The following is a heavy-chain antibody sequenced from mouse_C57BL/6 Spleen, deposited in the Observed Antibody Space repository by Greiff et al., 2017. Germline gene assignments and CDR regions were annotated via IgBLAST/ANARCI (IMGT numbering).Heavy chain of an antibody. J-gene: IGHJ3*01. CDR2: ISDGGSYT. Sequence: VQLKQSGGGLVKPGGSLKLSCAATGFTFSSYAMSWVRQTPEQGLEWVATISDGGSYTYYPDNVKGRFTISRYNAKNNLYLRMGHLKSEDTDMYYWARTLVERAWFAYWGQGTLVTVSA. CDR3: ARTLVERAWFAY. D-gene: IGHD1-1*01. CDR1: GFTFSSYA. V-gene: IGHV5-4*01.